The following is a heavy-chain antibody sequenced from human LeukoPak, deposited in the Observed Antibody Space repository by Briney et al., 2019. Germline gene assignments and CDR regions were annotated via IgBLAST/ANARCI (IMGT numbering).Heavy chain of an antibody. Sequence: ASVKVSCKASGYTFTGYYMHWVRQAPGQGLEWMGWINPNSGGTNYAQKFQGWVSMTRDTSISTAYMELSRLRSDDTAVYYCARGAVADSYYYYGMDVWGQGTTVTVS. CDR1: GYTFTGYY. V-gene: IGHV1-2*04. CDR3: ARGAVADSYYYYGMDV. J-gene: IGHJ6*02. D-gene: IGHD6-19*01. CDR2: INPNSGGT.